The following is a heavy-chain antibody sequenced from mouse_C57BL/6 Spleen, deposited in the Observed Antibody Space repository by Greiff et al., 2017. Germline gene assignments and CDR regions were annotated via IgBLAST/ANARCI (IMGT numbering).Heavy chain of an antibody. J-gene: IGHJ2*01. CDR3: ARESDYDGYSFDY. V-gene: IGHV1-78*01. CDR1: GYTFTDHT. CDR2: IYPRDGST. Sequence: VQGVESDAELVKPGASVKISCKASGYTFTDHTIHWVKQRPEQGLEWIGYIYPRDGSTKYNEKFKGKATLTADKSSSTAYMQLNSLTSEDSAVYFCARESDYDGYSFDYWGQGTTLTVSS. D-gene: IGHD2-3*01.